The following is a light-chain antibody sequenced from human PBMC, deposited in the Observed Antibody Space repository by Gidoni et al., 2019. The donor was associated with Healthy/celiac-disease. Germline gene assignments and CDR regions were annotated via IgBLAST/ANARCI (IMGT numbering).Light chain of an antibody. CDR1: QSVSSSY. CDR3: RQYGSSPPVVA. V-gene: IGKV3-20*01. J-gene: IGKJ1*01. Sequence: RASQSVSSSYLAWYQQKPGQAPRLLIYGASSRATGIPDRFSGSGSGTDFTLTISRLEPEDFAVYYCRQYGSSPPVVAFXXXTKVEIK. CDR2: GAS.